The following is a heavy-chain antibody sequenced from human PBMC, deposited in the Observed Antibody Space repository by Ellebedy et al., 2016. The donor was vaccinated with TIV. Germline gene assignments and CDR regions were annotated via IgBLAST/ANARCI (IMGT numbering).Heavy chain of an antibody. Sequence: MPSETLSLTCTVSGGSISSYYWSWIRQPPGKGLEWIGYIYYSGSTNYNPSLKSRVTISVDTSKNQFSLKLSSVTAADTAVYYCARVTQGGGMDVWGQGTTVTVSS. D-gene: IGHD3-16*01. J-gene: IGHJ6*02. CDR1: GGSISSYY. CDR3: ARVTQGGGMDV. V-gene: IGHV4-59*01. CDR2: IYYSGST.